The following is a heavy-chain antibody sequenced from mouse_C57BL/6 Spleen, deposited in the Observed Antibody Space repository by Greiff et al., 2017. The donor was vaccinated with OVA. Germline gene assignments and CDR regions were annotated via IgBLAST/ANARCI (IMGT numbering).Heavy chain of an antibody. D-gene: IGHD1-3*01. CDR3: ASRDNYDNYAMDY. V-gene: IGHV3-6*01. CDR2: ISYDGSN. CDR1: GYSITSGYY. Sequence: ESGPGLVKPSQSLSLTCSVTGYSITSGYYWNWIRQFPGNKLEWMGYISYDGSNNYNPSLKNRISITRDTSKNQFFLKLNSVTTEDTATYYCASRDNYDNYAMDYWGQGTSVTVSS. J-gene: IGHJ4*01.